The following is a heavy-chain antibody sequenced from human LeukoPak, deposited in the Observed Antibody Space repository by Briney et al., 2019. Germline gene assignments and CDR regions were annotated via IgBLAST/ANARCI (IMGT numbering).Heavy chain of an antibody. CDR3: ARGILTGNPDFDY. CDR2: IYYSGST. D-gene: IGHD3-9*01. Sequence: SETLSLTCTVSGGSISSGDYYMSWIRQPPGKGLEWIGYIYYSGSTNYNPSLKSRVTISVDTSKNQFSLKLSSVTAADTAVYYCARGILTGNPDFDYWGQGTLVTVSS. V-gene: IGHV4-61*08. J-gene: IGHJ4*02. CDR1: GGSISSGDYY.